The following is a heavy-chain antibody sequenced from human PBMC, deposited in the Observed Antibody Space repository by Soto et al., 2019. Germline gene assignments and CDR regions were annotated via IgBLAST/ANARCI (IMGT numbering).Heavy chain of an antibody. J-gene: IGHJ6*02. CDR3: ATCSGWYYYYGMDV. V-gene: IGHV4-39*01. Sequence: SETLSLTCTVSGGSISSSSYYWGWIRQPPGKGLEWIGSIYYSGSTYYNPSLKSRVTISVDTSKNQFSLKLSSVTAADTAVYYCATCSGWYYYYGMDVWGQGPTVTVSS. CDR1: GGSISSSSYY. D-gene: IGHD6-19*01. CDR2: IYYSGST.